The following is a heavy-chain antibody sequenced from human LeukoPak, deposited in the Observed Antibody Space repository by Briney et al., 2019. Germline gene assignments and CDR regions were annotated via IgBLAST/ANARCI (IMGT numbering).Heavy chain of an antibody. V-gene: IGHV3-7*01. CDR1: GFTFSSSW. Sequence: PRGCLRVSSVAPGFTFSSSWTCSVCPTPGKGLGWVSNLLQDGSEKYYVDSVKGRFTVSRDNAKNSLYLQMNSLRAEDTAVYYCAAGPDRYSYGYIVYWGQGTLVTVSS. CDR3: AAGPDRYSYGYIVY. J-gene: IGHJ4*02. CDR2: LLQDGSEK. D-gene: IGHD5-18*01.